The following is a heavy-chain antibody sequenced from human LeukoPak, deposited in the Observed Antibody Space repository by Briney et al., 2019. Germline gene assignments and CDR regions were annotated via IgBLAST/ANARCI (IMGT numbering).Heavy chain of an antibody. Sequence: ASVKVSCKASGYTFTSYYMHWVRQATGQGLEWMGWMNPNSGNTGYAQKFQGRVTMTRNTSISTAYMELSSLRSEDTAVYYCARGKYYGSGSPYYYYGMDVWGQGTTVTVSS. D-gene: IGHD3-10*01. V-gene: IGHV1-8*02. J-gene: IGHJ6*02. CDR2: MNPNSGNT. CDR3: ARGKYYGSGSPYYYYGMDV. CDR1: GYTFTSYY.